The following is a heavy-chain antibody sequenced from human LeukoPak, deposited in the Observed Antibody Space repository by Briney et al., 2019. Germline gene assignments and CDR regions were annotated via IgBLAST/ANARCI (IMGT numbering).Heavy chain of an antibody. V-gene: IGHV3-74*01. CDR1: GFSFSSYW. CDR3: ARPAVAGLRAGGYDF. Sequence: SGGSLRLSCAASGFSFSSYWMHWVRQAPGKGLVWVSRISSDGSIINYADSVKGRFTISRDNAKNTLYLQMNSLRVEDTAVYYCARPAVAGLRAGGYDFWGQGTLVTVSS. D-gene: IGHD6-19*01. CDR2: ISSDGSII. J-gene: IGHJ4*02.